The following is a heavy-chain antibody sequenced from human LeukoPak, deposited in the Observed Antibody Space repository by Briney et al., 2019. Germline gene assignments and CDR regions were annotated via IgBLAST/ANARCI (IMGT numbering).Heavy chain of an antibody. J-gene: IGHJ4*02. Sequence: GGSLRLSCVASGFTFSNVWMSWVRQAPGKGLEWVGRIKSKTDGGTTDYAAPVKGRFTISRDDSKNTLYLQMNSLKTEDTAVYYCTKTLPNYYDSSGYLAEPDYWGQGTLVTVSS. CDR1: GFTFSNVW. CDR2: IKSKTDGGTT. CDR3: TKTLPNYYDSSGYLAEPDY. V-gene: IGHV3-15*01. D-gene: IGHD3-22*01.